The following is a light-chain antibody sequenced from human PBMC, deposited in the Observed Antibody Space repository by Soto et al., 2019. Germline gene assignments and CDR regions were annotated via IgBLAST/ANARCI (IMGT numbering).Light chain of an antibody. CDR2: DAS. J-gene: IGKJ1*01. CDR1: QSIKTW. V-gene: IGKV1-5*01. Sequence: DVQVTQSPSTLSPSVGDRVTITCRASQSIKTWLAWYQQKPGTAPKLLIYDASILESGVPSRFSGSGSGTEFSLTISSLQPEDSATYYCQQYDTYSRTFGQGTKVDIK. CDR3: QQYDTYSRT.